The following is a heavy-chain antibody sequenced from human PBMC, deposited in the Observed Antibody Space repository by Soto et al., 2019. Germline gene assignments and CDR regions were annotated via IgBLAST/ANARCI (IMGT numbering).Heavy chain of an antibody. CDR1: GFTFSTYA. D-gene: IGHD4-17*01. CDR3: AKDLYGDYGGVDS. CDR2: ITGSGSST. J-gene: IGHJ4*02. V-gene: IGHV3-23*01. Sequence: EVQLLDSGGGLVQPGGSLRLSCAASGFTFSTYAMSWVRQAPGKGLEWVSTITGSGSSTYYADSVKGRFTISRDNSKNTLSLQMNSLRAEDTAVYYCAKDLYGDYGGVDSWGQGTLVTVSS.